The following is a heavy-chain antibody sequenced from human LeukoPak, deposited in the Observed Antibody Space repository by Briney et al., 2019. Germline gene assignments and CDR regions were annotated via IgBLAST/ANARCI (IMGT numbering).Heavy chain of an antibody. J-gene: IGHJ4*02. Sequence: GGSLRLSCAAFGFTFSAHSMNWVRQAPGKGLEWVASISSRSSYIYYGGSVKGRFTVSRDNARNSVYLQMNSLRVEDTAVYYCVRRAVSGEEALDFDYWGQGTLVTVSS. D-gene: IGHD6-19*01. CDR1: GFTFSAHS. V-gene: IGHV3-21*01. CDR2: ISSRSSYI. CDR3: VRRAVSGEEALDFDY.